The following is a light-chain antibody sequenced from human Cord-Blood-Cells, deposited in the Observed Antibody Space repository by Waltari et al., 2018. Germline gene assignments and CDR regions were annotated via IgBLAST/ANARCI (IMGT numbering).Light chain of an antibody. CDR1: QSVLYSSNNKNY. Sequence: DIVMPQSPDSLAVSLGERATINFKSSQSVLYSSNNKNYLAWYQQKPGQPPKLLIYWASTRESGVPDRFSGSGSGTDFTLTISSLQAEDVAVYYCQQYYSTPYTFGQGTKLEIK. CDR3: QQYYSTPYT. CDR2: WAS. J-gene: IGKJ2*01. V-gene: IGKV4-1*01.